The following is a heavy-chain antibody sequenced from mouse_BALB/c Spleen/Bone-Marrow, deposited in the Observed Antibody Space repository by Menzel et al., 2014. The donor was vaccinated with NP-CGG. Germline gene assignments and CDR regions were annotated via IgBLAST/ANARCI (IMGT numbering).Heavy chain of an antibody. J-gene: IGHJ3*01. Sequence: EVKLMESGGDLVEPGGSLKLSCAASGFTFSSYGMSWVRQTPDKRLEWVATVGGGDSYTYYPDFVKGRFTISRDIAKNTLCLHMSSLKSEDTAMYYCAFITAIAYWGQGTLVTVSA. CDR3: AFITAIAY. CDR1: GFTFSSYG. V-gene: IGHV5-6*01. CDR2: VGGGDSYT. D-gene: IGHD1-1*01.